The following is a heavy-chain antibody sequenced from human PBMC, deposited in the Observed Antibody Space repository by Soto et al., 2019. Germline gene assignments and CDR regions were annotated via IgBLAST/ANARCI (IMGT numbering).Heavy chain of an antibody. J-gene: IGHJ6*02. Sequence: ASVKVSCKASGYTFTSYGISWVRQAPGQVLEWMGLISAYNGNTNYAQKLQGRVTMTTDTSTSTAYMQLRSLRSDDTAVYYCARDYDFWSGYFYGMDVWGQGTTVTVSS. D-gene: IGHD3-3*01. CDR3: ARDYDFWSGYFYGMDV. CDR1: GYTFTSYG. V-gene: IGHV1-18*04. CDR2: ISAYNGNT.